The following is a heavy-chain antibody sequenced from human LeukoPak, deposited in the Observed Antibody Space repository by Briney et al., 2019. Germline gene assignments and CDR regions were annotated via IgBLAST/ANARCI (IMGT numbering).Heavy chain of an antibody. CDR1: GYTFTGYY. Sequence: ASVKVSCKASGYTFTGYYMHWVRQAPRQGLEWVGWINPNSGDTNYAQKFQGRVSMTRDTSISTAYMDLSGLRSDDTALYYCARGLGWDSGTYLGAWGQGTLVTVSS. J-gene: IGHJ5*02. V-gene: IGHV1-2*02. D-gene: IGHD1-26*01. CDR3: ARGLGWDSGTYLGA. CDR2: INPNSGDT.